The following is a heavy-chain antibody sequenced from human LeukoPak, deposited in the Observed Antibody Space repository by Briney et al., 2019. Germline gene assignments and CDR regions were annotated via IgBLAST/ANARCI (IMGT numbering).Heavy chain of an antibody. CDR2: IRSKAYGGTT. D-gene: IGHD3-3*01. J-gene: IGHJ4*02. CDR1: GFTFGDYA. Sequence: GGSLRLSCTASGFTFGDYAMSWVRQAPGKGLEWVGFIRSKAYGGTTEYAASVKGRFTISRDDSKSIAYLQMNSQKTEDTAVYYCTRAVRYYDFWSGYRYYFDYWGQGTLVTVSS. V-gene: IGHV3-49*04. CDR3: TRAVRYYDFWSGYRYYFDY.